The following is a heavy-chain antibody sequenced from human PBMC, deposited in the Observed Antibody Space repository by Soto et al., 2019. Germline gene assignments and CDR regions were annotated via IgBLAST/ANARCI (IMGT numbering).Heavy chain of an antibody. V-gene: IGHV4-31*03. CDR2: IYYSGST. CDR3: ARFYGPLYYFDY. Sequence: SETLSLTCTVSGGSISRGGYYWSWIRQHPGKGLEWIGYIYYSGSTYYNPSLKSRVTISVDTSKNQFSLKLSSVTAADTAVYYCARFYGPLYYFDYWGQGTLVTVSS. CDR1: GGSISRGGYY. D-gene: IGHD4-17*01. J-gene: IGHJ4*02.